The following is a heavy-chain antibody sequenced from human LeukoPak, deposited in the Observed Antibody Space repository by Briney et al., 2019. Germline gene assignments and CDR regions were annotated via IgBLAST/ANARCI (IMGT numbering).Heavy chain of an antibody. Sequence: SETLSLTCAVYGGSFSGYYWSWIRQPPGKGLEWIGEINHSGSTDYNPSLKSRVTISVDTSKSQFSLKLSSVTAADTAVYYCARESSSGYFFDIWGQGTMVTVSS. CDR1: GGSFSGYY. D-gene: IGHD3-22*01. J-gene: IGHJ3*02. CDR2: INHSGST. CDR3: ARESSSGYFFDI. V-gene: IGHV4-34*01.